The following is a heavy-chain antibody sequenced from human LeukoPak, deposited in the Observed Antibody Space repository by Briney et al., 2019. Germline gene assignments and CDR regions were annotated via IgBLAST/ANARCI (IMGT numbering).Heavy chain of an antibody. V-gene: IGHV1-18*01. CDR2: ISAYNGNT. CDR1: GYTFTSYG. Sequence: ASVKVSCTASGYTFTSYGISWVRQAPGQGLEWMGWISAYNGNTNYAQKLQGRVTMTTDTSTSTAYMELRSLRSDDTAVYYCARDPYYDYVWGSYRSNYFDYWGQGTLVTVSS. D-gene: IGHD3-16*02. CDR3: ARDPYYDYVWGSYRSNYFDY. J-gene: IGHJ4*02.